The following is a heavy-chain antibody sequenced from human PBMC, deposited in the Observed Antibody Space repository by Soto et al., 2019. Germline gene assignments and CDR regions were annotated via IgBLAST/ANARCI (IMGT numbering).Heavy chain of an antibody. Sequence: KPXETLALTCPVSGVSISGHYWIWIRQSPGKRLEWIGYIFYSGSTNYNPSLKSRVTLSVDTSKNQFSLRLSSVTAADTAVYYCARVGSSGWSPDYWGQGTLVTVSS. CDR2: IFYSGST. V-gene: IGHV4-59*11. D-gene: IGHD6-19*01. J-gene: IGHJ4*02. CDR1: GVSISGHY. CDR3: ARVGSSGWSPDY.